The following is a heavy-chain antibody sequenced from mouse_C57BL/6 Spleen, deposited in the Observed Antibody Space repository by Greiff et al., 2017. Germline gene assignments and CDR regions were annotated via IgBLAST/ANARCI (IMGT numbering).Heavy chain of an antibody. V-gene: IGHV5-17*01. D-gene: IGHD6-1*01. CDR1: GFTFSDYG. CDR2: ISSGSSTI. J-gene: IGHJ3*01. Sequence: EVKLMESGGGLVKPGGSLKLSCAASGFTFSDYGMHWVRQAPEKGLEWVAYISSGSSTIYYADTVKGRFTISRDNAKHTLFLQMTSLRSEDTAMYYCSSSPFAYWGQGTLVTVSA. CDR3: SSSPFAY.